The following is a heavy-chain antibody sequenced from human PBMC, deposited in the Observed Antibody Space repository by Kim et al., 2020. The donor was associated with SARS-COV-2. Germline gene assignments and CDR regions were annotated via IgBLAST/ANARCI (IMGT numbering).Heavy chain of an antibody. CDR3: ARDGIKQWLLHFDL. J-gene: IGHJ2*01. Sequence: NPALKRRVTMSVDTSKNQFSMRLSAVTAADTAVYDCARDGIKQWLLHFDLWGRGTLVTVSS. D-gene: IGHD6-19*01. V-gene: IGHV4-4*07.